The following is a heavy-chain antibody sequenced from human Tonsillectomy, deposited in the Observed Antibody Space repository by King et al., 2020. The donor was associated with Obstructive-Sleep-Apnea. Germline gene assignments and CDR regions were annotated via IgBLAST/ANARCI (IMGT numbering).Heavy chain of an antibody. J-gene: IGHJ4*02. V-gene: IGHV3-23*04. CDR3: AKDLFSGYAMGGLRGGSFDY. Sequence: EVQLVQSGGGLGQPGGSLRLSCAASGFIFSNHAMTWVRQAPGKGLEWVSSISGSGDYTYHADSVKGRFTISRDNSKNTVSLQLNSLRDEDTAVYFCAKDLFSGYAMGGLRGGSFDYWGQGILVTVSS. D-gene: IGHD3-10*01. CDR2: ISGSGDYT. CDR1: GFIFSNHA.